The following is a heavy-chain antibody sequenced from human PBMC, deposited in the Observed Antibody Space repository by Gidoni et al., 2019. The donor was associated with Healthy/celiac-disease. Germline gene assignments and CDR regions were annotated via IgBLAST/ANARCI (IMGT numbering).Heavy chain of an antibody. CDR3: AKDPRRQLWTIDY. Sequence: EVQLLESGGGCVQAGGSLRLSCDASGFTFRSNAMSWVRQAPGKGLEWVSAISGSGGSTYSADSVKGRFTISRDNSKNTLYLQMNSLRAEDTAVYYCAKDPRRQLWTIDYWGQGTLVTVSS. CDR2: ISGSGGST. D-gene: IGHD5-18*01. V-gene: IGHV3-23*01. CDR1: GFTFRSNA. J-gene: IGHJ4*02.